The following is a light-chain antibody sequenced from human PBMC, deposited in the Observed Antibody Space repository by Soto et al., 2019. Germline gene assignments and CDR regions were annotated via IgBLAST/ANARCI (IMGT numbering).Light chain of an antibody. J-gene: IGLJ1*01. Sequence: QLVLSQPASVSGSPGQSITIPCTGTSSDVGNYNLVSWHQQHPGKAPKLIIYEGSERPSGVSNRFSGSKSGNTASLTISGLQAEDEADYYCCSYAGGPYVFGSGTKLTVL. CDR2: EGS. CDR3: CSYAGGPYV. CDR1: SSDVGNYNL. V-gene: IGLV2-23*01.